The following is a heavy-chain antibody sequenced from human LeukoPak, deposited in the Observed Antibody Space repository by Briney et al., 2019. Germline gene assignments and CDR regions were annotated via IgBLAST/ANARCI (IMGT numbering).Heavy chain of an antibody. D-gene: IGHD5-18*01. Sequence: PSETLSLTCTVSGGSISSYYWSWIRQPPGKGLEWIGYIYYSGSTNYNPSLKSRVTISVDTSKNQFSLKLSSVTAADTAVYYCARGVGYSYAKNARRYYYYMDVWGKGTTVTVSS. J-gene: IGHJ6*03. CDR1: GGSISSYY. CDR3: ARGVGYSYAKNARRYYYYMDV. V-gene: IGHV4-59*12. CDR2: IYYSGST.